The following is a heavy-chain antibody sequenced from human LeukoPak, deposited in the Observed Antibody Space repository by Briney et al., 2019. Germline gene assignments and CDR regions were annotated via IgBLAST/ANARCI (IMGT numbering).Heavy chain of an antibody. V-gene: IGHV4-59*08. CDR3: ARLQYYYDSNGYYSLYYFDY. CDR1: GGSISSYY. Sequence: SETLSLTCTVSGGSISSYYWSWLRQPPGKGLEWIGYIYYSGSTNYKPSLKSRVTISLDTSKNQFSLTLSSVTAADTAVYYCARLQYYYDSNGYYSLYYFDYWGQGTVVTVSS. D-gene: IGHD3-22*01. CDR2: IYYSGST. J-gene: IGHJ4*02.